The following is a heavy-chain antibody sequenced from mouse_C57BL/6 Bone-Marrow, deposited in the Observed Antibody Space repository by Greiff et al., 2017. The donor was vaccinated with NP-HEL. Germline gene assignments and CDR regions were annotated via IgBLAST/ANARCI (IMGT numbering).Heavy chain of an antibody. V-gene: IGHV5-4*01. CDR3: AREGGNYCY. CDR2: ISGGGSYT. Sequence: EVQLVESGGGLVKPGGSLKLSCAASGFTFSSYAMSWVRQTPEKRLEWVATISGGGSYTYYPDNVKGRFTISRDNSKNNLYLQMSHLKSEDTAMYYCAREGGNYCYWGQGTTLTVSS. J-gene: IGHJ2*01. CDR1: GFTFSSYA. D-gene: IGHD2-1*01.